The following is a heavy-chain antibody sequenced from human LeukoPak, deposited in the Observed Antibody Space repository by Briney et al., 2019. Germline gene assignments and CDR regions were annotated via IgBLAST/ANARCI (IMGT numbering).Heavy chain of an antibody. J-gene: IGHJ4*02. CDR2: IYPGDSDT. Sequence: GESLKIPCKGPGYTFNTYWIAWVPQLPGKGLEWMGIIYPGDSDTKYSPSIEGQVTISADKSISIAYLQWSSLKASDTAMYYCARAMTAESIDYWGQGTLVTVSS. CDR1: GYTFNTYW. V-gene: IGHV5-51*01. D-gene: IGHD2/OR15-2a*01. CDR3: ARAMTAESIDY.